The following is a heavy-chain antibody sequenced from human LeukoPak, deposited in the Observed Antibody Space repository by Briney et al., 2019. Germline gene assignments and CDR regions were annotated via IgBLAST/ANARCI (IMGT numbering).Heavy chain of an antibody. J-gene: IGHJ5*02. V-gene: IGHV1-8*01. CDR2: MNPNSGNT. CDR1: GYTFTSYD. D-gene: IGHD3-10*01. Sequence: GASVKVSCKASGYTFTSYDINWVRQATGQGLEWMGWMNPNSGNTDYAQKFQGRVTMTRNTSISTAYMELSSLTSEDTAVYYCARGGVRENWLDPWGQGTLVTVSS. CDR3: ARGGVRENWLDP.